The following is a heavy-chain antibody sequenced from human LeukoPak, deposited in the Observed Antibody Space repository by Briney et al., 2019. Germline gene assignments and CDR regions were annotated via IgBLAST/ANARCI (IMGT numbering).Heavy chain of an antibody. V-gene: IGHV3-21*01. CDR3: ARGKHNVDVTEILGFWYFDL. Sequence: GGSLRLSCAASGFSSTVYNMDWVRQAPGKGLEWVSSISSDSTYIYYADSVQGRFTISRDNAKNSLYLQLNSLRAEDTAIYYCARGKHNVDVTEILGFWYFDLWGHGTLVTVSS. CDR1: GFSSTVYN. CDR2: ISSDSTYI. J-gene: IGHJ2*01. D-gene: IGHD2-21*02.